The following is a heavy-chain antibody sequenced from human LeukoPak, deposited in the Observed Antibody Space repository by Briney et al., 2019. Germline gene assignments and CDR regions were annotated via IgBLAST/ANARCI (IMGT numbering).Heavy chain of an antibody. J-gene: IGHJ3*02. CDR1: GFTFSSYW. V-gene: IGHV3-74*01. CDR3: AKAQVGAILHAFDI. CDR2: INSDGSST. Sequence: GGSLRLSCAASGFTFSSYWMHWVRQAPGKGLVWVSRINSDGSSTSYADSVKGRFTISRDNAKNTLYLQMNSLRAEDTAVYYCAKAQVGAILHAFDIWGQGTMVTVSS. D-gene: IGHD1-26*01.